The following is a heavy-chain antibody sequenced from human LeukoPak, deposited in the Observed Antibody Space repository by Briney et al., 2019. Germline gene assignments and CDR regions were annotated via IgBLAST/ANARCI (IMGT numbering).Heavy chain of an antibody. J-gene: IGHJ4*02. V-gene: IGHV4-34*01. D-gene: IGHD3-16*02. CDR2: INHSGST. CDR3: ARSTWEVSYFDY. CDR1: GGSFSGYY. Sequence: SETLSLTCAVYGGSFSGYYWSWIRQPPGKGLEWIGEINHSGSTNYNPSPKSRVTISVDTSKNQFSLKLSSVTAADTAVYYCARSTWEVSYFDYWGQGTLVTVSS.